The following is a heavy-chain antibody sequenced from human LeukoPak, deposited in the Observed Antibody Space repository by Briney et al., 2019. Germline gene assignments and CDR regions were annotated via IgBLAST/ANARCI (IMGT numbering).Heavy chain of an antibody. J-gene: IGHJ4*02. Sequence: GGSLRLSCAASGFTFSSYSMNWVRQAPGKGLGWVSSISSSSSYIYYADSVKGRFTISRDNAKNSLYLQMNSLRAEDTAVYYCARGRITMIRGVMAFTAFDYWGQGTLVTVSS. V-gene: IGHV3-21*01. CDR2: ISSSSSYI. CDR1: GFTFSSYS. D-gene: IGHD3-10*01. CDR3: ARGRITMIRGVMAFTAFDY.